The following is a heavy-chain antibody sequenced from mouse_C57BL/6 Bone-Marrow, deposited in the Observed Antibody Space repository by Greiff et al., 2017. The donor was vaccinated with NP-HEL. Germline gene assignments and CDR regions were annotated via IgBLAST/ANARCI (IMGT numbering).Heavy chain of an antibody. J-gene: IGHJ4*01. CDR3: ARRWLLPDYYAMDY. CDR2: ISSGGSYT. CDR1: GFTFSSYG. V-gene: IGHV5-6*01. Sequence: VQLVESGEGLVKPGGSLKLSCAASGFTFSSYGMSWVRQTPDKRLEWVATISSGGSYTYYPDSVKGRFTISRDNAKNTLYLQMSSLKSEDTAMYYCARRWLLPDYYAMDYWGQGTSVTVSS. D-gene: IGHD2-3*01.